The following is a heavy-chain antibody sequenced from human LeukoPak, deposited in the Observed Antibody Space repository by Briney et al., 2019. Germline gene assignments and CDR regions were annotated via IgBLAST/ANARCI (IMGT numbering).Heavy chain of an antibody. V-gene: IGHV4-39*07. CDR2: IFYSGST. Sequence: SETLSLTCTVSGGSISSGSYYWGWIRQPPGKGLEWIGSIFYSGSTYYNPSLKTRVTILVDTSKNQFSLKLNSVTAADTAVYYCARFSNGWYYFDYWGQGTLVTVSS. CDR1: GGSISSGSYY. D-gene: IGHD6-19*01. J-gene: IGHJ4*02. CDR3: ARFSNGWYYFDY.